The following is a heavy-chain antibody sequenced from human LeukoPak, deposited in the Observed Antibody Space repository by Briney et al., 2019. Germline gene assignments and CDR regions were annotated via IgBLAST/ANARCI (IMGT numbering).Heavy chain of an antibody. CDR3: ARGRFTTIFGVVPNYGMDV. J-gene: IGHJ6*02. CDR1: GGTFSSYA. D-gene: IGHD3-3*01. V-gene: IGHV1-69*13. Sequence: ASVKVSCKASGGTFSSYAISWVRQAPGQGFEWMGGIIPIFGTANYAQKFQGRVTITADESTSTAYMELSSLRSEDTAVYYCARGRFTTIFGVVPNYGMDVWGQGTTVTVSS. CDR2: IIPIFGTA.